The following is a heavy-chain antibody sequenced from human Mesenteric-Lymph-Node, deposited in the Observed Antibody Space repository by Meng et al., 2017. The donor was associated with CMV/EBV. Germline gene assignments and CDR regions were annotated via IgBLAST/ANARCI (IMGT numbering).Heavy chain of an antibody. V-gene: IGHV3-21*01. D-gene: IGHD1-26*01. Sequence: GESLKISCAASGFTFSSYSMNWVRQAPGKGLEWVSSISSSSSYIYYADSVKGRFTISRDNAKNSLYLQMNSLRAEDTAVYYCARELEVVGATSFGDAFDIWGQGTMVTVSS. CDR3: ARELEVVGATSFGDAFDI. J-gene: IGHJ3*02. CDR2: ISSSSSYI. CDR1: GFTFSSYS.